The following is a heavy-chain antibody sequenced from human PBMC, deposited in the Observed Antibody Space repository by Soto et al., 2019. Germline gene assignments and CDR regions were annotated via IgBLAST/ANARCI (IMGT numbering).Heavy chain of an antibody. J-gene: IGHJ4*02. Sequence: EVQLVESGGGLVQPGGSLRLSCGGSGFTFSSYWMSWVRQAPGKGLEWVANTKQDGSENNYVDSVKGRFTISRDNAKNALYLQMNSLRAEDTAVYYCARVRGSGCLDYWGQGTLVTVSS. D-gene: IGHD6-19*01. V-gene: IGHV3-7*01. CDR1: GFTFSSYW. CDR2: TKQDGSEN. CDR3: ARVRGSGCLDY.